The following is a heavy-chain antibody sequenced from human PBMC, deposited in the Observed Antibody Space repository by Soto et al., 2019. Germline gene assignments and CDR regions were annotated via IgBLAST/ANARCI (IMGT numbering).Heavy chain of an antibody. J-gene: IGHJ4*02. Sequence: ESLKISCKCSGYSFTSYWIGWVRQMPGKVLEWMGIIYPGDSDTRYSPSFQGQVTISAVKSISTAYLQWSSLKASDTAMYYCARQRYSSSWPDYWGQGTMVTVSS. CDR1: GYSFTSYW. CDR2: IYPGDSDT. V-gene: IGHV5-51*01. CDR3: ARQRYSSSWPDY. D-gene: IGHD6-13*01.